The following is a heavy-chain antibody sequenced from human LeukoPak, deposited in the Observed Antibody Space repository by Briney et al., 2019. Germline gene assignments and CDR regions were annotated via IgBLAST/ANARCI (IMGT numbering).Heavy chain of an antibody. D-gene: IGHD5-18*01. V-gene: IGHV4-59*01. J-gene: IGHJ4*02. CDR3: ARGPEGYSYGYQFDY. CDR1: GGSISSYY. CDR2: IYYSGST. Sequence: SSETLSLTCTVSGGSISSYYWSWIRQPPGKGLEWIAYIYYSGSTNYNPSLKSRVTISVDTSKNQFSLKLSSVTAADTAVYYCARGPEGYSYGYQFDYWGQGTLVTVSS.